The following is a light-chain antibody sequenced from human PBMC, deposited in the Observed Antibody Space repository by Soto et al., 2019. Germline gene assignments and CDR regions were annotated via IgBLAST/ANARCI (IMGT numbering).Light chain of an antibody. Sequence: QSALTQPASVSGSPGQSITISCTGTSSDVGSYNLVSWYQQHPGKATKLMIYEGSKRPSGVSNRFSGSKSGNTASLTISGLQAEDEADYYCCSYAGSSTYVFGLGPRSPS. V-gene: IGLV2-23*01. CDR1: SSDVGSYNL. CDR3: CSYAGSSTYV. J-gene: IGLJ1*01. CDR2: EGS.